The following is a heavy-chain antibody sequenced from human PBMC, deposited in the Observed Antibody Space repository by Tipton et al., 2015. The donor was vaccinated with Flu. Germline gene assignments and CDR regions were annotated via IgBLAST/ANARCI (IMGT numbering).Heavy chain of an antibody. CDR1: GYTFTSYD. D-gene: IGHD6-13*01. Sequence: QSGAEVKKPGASVKVSCKASGYTFTSYDINWVRQATGQGLEWMGWMNPNSGNTGYAQKFQGRVTMTRNTSISTAYMELSSLRSEDTAVYYCARIGAAGSLLYYYYMDVWGKGTTVTVSS. J-gene: IGHJ6*03. CDR2: MNPNSGNT. CDR3: ARIGAAGSLLYYYYMDV. V-gene: IGHV1-8*01.